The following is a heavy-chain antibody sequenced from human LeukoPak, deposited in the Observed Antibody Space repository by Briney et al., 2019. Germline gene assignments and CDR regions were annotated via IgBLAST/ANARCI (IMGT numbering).Heavy chain of an antibody. D-gene: IGHD3-10*01. CDR2: ISYDGSNK. J-gene: IGHJ4*02. V-gene: IGHV3-30-3*01. CDR1: GFTFSSYA. CDR3: ARGDYYGSGSYSDY. Sequence: GGSLRLSCAAPGFTFSSYAMHWVRQAPGKGLEWVAVISYDGSNKHSADSVKGRFTISRDNSKNTLYLQMNSLRAEDTAVYYCARGDYYGSGSYSDYWGQGTLVTVSS.